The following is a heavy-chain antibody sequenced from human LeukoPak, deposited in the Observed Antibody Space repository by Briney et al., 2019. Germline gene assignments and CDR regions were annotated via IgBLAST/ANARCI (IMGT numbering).Heavy chain of an antibody. CDR3: ARAREYYGSAYDY. Sequence: GESLKISWKGSGYSLTSYWIGWVRQMPGKGMEWMGIIYPGDSDTRYSPSFQGQVTISADKSISTAYLQWSSLKASDTAMYYCARAREYYGSAYDYWGQGTLVTVSS. D-gene: IGHD3-10*01. CDR2: IYPGDSDT. V-gene: IGHV5-51*01. CDR1: GYSLTSYW. J-gene: IGHJ4*02.